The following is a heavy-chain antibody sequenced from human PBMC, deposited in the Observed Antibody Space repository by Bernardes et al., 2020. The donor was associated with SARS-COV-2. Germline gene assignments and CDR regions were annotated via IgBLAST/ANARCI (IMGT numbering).Heavy chain of an antibody. CDR1: GGSISSGGYS. CDR3: AREVRLGELSQHSFDY. CDR2: IYHSGST. V-gene: IGHV4-30-2*01. D-gene: IGHD3-16*02. Sequence: SETLSLTCAVSGGSISSGGYSWSWIRQPPGKGLEWIGYIYHSGSTYYNPSLKSRVTISVDRSKNQFSLKLSSVTAADTAVYYCAREVRLGELSQHSFDYWGQGTLVTVSS. J-gene: IGHJ4*02.